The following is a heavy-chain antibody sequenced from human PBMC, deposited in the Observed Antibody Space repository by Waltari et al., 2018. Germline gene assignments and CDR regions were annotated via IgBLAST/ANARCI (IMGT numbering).Heavy chain of an antibody. D-gene: IGHD3-9*01. J-gene: IGHJ4*02. CDR1: GFTFNNFW. CDR2: IKEDGGEE. CDR3: VRDRYGPTFAY. Sequence: EVQLVESGGGLVQPGGSLRLSCAASGFTFNNFWMSWVRQAPGKGLEWVANIKEDGGEEYYMDSVKCRFTISRDNAKNSLYLQMNSLRAEDTAVYYCVRDRYGPTFAYWGQGTLVTVSS. V-gene: IGHV3-7*01.